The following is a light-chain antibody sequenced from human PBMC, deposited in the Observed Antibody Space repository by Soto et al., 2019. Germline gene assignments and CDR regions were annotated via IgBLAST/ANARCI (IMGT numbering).Light chain of an antibody. CDR2: SAS. Sequence: DIQMTQSPSSLSASVGDRVTITCRASQTIGTYVNWYRQKSGAAPELLIYSASTLQSGVPSRFSGSGSGPDFTLTISSLQPEDSATYFCQQLNSYPQTFGQGTKVDIK. CDR3: QQLNSYPQT. CDR1: QTIGTY. J-gene: IGKJ1*01. V-gene: IGKV1-39*01.